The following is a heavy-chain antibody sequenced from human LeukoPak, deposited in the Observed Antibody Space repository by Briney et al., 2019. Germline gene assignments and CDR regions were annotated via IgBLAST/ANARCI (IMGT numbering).Heavy chain of an antibody. CDR1: GYTFTSYG. J-gene: IGHJ4*02. CDR2: ISAYNGNT. V-gene: IGHV1-18*04. Sequence: GASVKVSCKASGYTFTSYGIIWVRQAPGQGLEWMGWISAYNGNTNYAQKFQGRVTMTTDTSTSTAYMELRSLRSDDTAVYYCARGSRYFDWLLYGDFDYWGQGTLVTVSS. CDR3: ARGSRYFDWLLYGDFDY. D-gene: IGHD3-9*01.